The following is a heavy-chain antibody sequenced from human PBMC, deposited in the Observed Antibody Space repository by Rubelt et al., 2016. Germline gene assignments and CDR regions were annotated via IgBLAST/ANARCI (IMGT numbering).Heavy chain of an antibody. J-gene: IGHJ4*01. V-gene: IGHV1-2*02. CDR3: YYSVSR. D-gene: IGHD5/OR15-5a*01. CDR1: GYTFTGYY. Sequence: QAQLVQSGAEVKKPGASVKVSCKASGYTFTGYYMHWVRQAPGQGLEWMGWINPNSGNTDYAQKFQGRVTMTRKTSISTAYMELGSLRSDETAGYWCYYSVSRWGHGTLVTVSS. CDR2: INPNSGNT.